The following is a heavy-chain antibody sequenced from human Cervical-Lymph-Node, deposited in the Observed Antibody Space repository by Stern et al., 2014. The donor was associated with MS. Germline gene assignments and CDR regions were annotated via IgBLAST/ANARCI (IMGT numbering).Heavy chain of an antibody. CDR2: MNRDGSTT. J-gene: IGHJ4*02. CDR1: GFTLSSYW. V-gene: IGHV3-74*01. Sequence: EVQLVESGGGLVQPGGSLRLSCAASGFTLSSYWMHWVRQAPGKGLLWLSRMNRDGSTTDYADSVKGRFTISRDNAKNMAYLQVNSLRADDTAVYYCARDVQGDGNYNLDQWGQGTLVTVSS. D-gene: IGHD1-1*01. CDR3: ARDVQGDGNYNLDQ.